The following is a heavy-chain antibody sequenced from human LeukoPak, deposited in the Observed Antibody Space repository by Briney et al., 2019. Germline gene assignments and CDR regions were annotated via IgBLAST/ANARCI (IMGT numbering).Heavy chain of an antibody. D-gene: IGHD2-15*01. J-gene: IGHJ6*03. Sequence: TGGSLRLSCAASGFTFSSYSMNWVRQAPGKGLEWVSSISSSSSYIYYADSVKGRFTISRDNAKNSLYLQMNSLRAKDTAVYYCARGVEGYYYYYYMDVWGKGTTVTVSS. V-gene: IGHV3-21*01. CDR2: ISSSSSYI. CDR1: GFTFSSYS. CDR3: ARGVEGYYYYYYMDV.